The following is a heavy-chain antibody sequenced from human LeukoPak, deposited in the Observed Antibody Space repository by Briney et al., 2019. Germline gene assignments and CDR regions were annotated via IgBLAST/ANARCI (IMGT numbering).Heavy chain of an antibody. CDR1: GGSISSSSYY. CDR2: IYYSGST. J-gene: IGHJ5*02. D-gene: IGHD6-13*01. V-gene: IGHV4-39*07. CDR3: ARKYSSSWYWGWFDP. Sequence: SETLSLTCTVSGGSISSSSYYWGWIRQPPGKGLEWIGSIYYSGSTYYNPSLKSRVTISVDTSKNQFSLKLSSVTAADTAVYYCARKYSSSWYWGWFDPWGQGTLVTVSS.